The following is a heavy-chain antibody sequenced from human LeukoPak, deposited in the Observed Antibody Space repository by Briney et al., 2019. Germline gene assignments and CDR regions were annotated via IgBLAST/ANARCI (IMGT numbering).Heavy chain of an antibody. J-gene: IGHJ6*02. CDR1: VFRFTDYS. CDR2: LGRSGEYK. V-gene: IGHV3-23*01. D-gene: IGHD2-2*01. Sequence: GGSLRLSCAASVFRFTDYSMSWVRQAPGKGLEWVAGLGRSGEYKYYADSVKGRFTIPRDNSKDTVSLQMNSLRAEDSAIYFCVKDRPCETCMPMDAWGQGTTVTVSS. CDR3: VKDRPCETCMPMDA.